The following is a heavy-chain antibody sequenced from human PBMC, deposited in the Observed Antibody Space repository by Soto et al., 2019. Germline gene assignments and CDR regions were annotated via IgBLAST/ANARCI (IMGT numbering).Heavy chain of an antibody. CDR2: INHSGST. V-gene: IGHV4-34*01. CDR3: ARISFGVVLNNTYYYYYGMDV. D-gene: IGHD3-3*01. Sequence: SETLSLTCAVYGGSFSGYYWSWIRQPPGKGLEWIGEINHSGSTNYNPSLKSRVTISVDTSKNQFSLKLSSVTAADTAVYYCARISFGVVLNNTYYYYYGMDVRGQGTTVTVSS. J-gene: IGHJ6*02. CDR1: GGSFSGYY.